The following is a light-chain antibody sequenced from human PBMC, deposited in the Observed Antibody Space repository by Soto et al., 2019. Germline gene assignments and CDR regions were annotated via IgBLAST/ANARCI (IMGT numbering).Light chain of an antibody. CDR1: QSVSSY. J-gene: IGKJ2*01. Sequence: EIVLTQSPATLSLSPGERATLSCRASQSVSSYLAWYQQKPGQAPRLLIYDASNRATGIPARFSSSGSGPAFTLTISSLEPEDFAVYYCQQRSNWPPRYTFGQGTKLEIK. CDR2: DAS. CDR3: QQRSNWPPRYT. V-gene: IGKV3-11*01.